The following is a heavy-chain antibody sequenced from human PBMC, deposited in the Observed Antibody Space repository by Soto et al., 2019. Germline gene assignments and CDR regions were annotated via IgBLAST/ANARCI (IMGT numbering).Heavy chain of an antibody. Sequence: SVKVSCKASGGTFSSYAISWVRQAPGQGLEWMGGIIPIFGTANYAQKFQGRVTITADESTSTAYMELSSLRSEDTAVYYCARRGYCSSTSCYTLRPYHYYYGMDVRGQGTTVTVSS. CDR2: IIPIFGTA. V-gene: IGHV1-69*13. J-gene: IGHJ6*02. CDR3: ARRGYCSSTSCYTLRPYHYYYGMDV. D-gene: IGHD2-2*02. CDR1: GGTFSSYA.